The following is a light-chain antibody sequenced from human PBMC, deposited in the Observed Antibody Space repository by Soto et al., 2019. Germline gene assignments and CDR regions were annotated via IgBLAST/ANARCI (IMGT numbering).Light chain of an antibody. CDR1: QDFSSW. J-gene: IGKJ4*01. V-gene: IGKV1D-12*01. CDR2: GAS. CDR3: QQANTFPLA. Sequence: DIQMTQFPSSVSASVGDRVTLTCRASQDFSSWLVWYQQKPGKAPKLLIYGASILQSGVPSRFSGSGSGTDFTLTISVLQPEDFATYYCQQANTFPLAFGGGTKVELK.